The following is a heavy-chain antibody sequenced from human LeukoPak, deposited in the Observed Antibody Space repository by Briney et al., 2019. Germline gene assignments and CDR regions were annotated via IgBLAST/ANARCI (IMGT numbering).Heavy chain of an antibody. J-gene: IGHJ5*02. CDR3: ARDHYYTVGSLRRYSWFDP. Sequence: PGGSLRLSCAASGFNFGTFWMHWVRQAPGKGLEWVANIKEDGSEKNYVDSVRGRFTISRDNPKNSLYLQINSLTADDTAVYYCARDHYYTVGSLRRYSWFDPWGQGTLVTVSS. CDR1: GFNFGTFW. CDR2: IKEDGSEK. V-gene: IGHV3-7*01. D-gene: IGHD3-10*01.